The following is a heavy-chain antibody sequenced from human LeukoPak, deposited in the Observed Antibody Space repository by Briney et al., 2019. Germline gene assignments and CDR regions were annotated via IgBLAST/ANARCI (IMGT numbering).Heavy chain of an antibody. CDR3: ARGTPGTYYYYYYYMDV. V-gene: IGHV4-59*12. J-gene: IGHJ6*03. D-gene: IGHD1-1*01. CDR2: IYYSGST. CDR1: GGSISSYY. Sequence: PSETLSLTCTVSGGSISSYYWSWIRQPPGKGLEWIGYIYYSGSTNHNPSLKSRVTISVDTSKNQFSLKLSSVTAADTAVYYCARGTPGTYYYYYYYMDVWGKGTTVTVSS.